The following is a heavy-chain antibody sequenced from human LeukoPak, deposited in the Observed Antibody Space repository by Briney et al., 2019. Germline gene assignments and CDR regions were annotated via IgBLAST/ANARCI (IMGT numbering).Heavy chain of an antibody. CDR2: VHLDGRT. CDR1: GGSVTSTNW. Sequence: PSETLSLTCGVSGGSVTSTNWWTWVRQPPGKGLEWIGEVHLDGRTNYNPSLKSRLTMSVDLSENHISLKLTSVTAADTAVYYCAREGGFYRPLDYSGQGTLVTASS. CDR3: AREGGFYRPLDY. J-gene: IGHJ4*02. V-gene: IGHV4-4*02. D-gene: IGHD3-16*02.